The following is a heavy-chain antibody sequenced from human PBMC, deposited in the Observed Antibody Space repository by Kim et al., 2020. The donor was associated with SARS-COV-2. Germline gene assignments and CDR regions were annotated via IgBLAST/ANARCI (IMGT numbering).Heavy chain of an antibody. CDR1: GYTFTSYG. CDR3: ASLAWGRITMVRGADAFDI. D-gene: IGHD3-10*01. J-gene: IGHJ3*02. CDR2: LSAYNGNT. Sequence: ASVKVSCKASGYTFTSYGISWVRQAPGQGLEWMGWLSAYNGNTNYAQKLQGRVTMTTDTSTRTAYMELRSLRSDDTAVYYCASLAWGRITMVRGADAFDIWGQGTMVTVSS. V-gene: IGHV1-18*04.